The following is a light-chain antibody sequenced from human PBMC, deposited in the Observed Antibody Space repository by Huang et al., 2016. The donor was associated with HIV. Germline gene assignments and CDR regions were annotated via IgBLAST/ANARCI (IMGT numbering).Light chain of an antibody. Sequence: ELVLTQSPATLSLSPGERATLSCGASQSITKNYLAWYQQKPGLVPRLLIYDTSTRATGIPDRFSGRGSGTDFTLTINRLEPEDFAVYYCHQYGSSPLTFGGGTKVEIK. CDR1: QSITKNY. J-gene: IGKJ4*01. CDR3: HQYGSSPLT. V-gene: IGKV3D-20*01. CDR2: DTS.